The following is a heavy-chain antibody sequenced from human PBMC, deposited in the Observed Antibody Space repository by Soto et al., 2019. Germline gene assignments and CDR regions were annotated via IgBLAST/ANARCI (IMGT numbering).Heavy chain of an antibody. CDR1: GFTFSSYS. J-gene: IGHJ4*02. CDR3: ARDRVDQYSSSFIDY. V-gene: IGHV3-21*01. Sequence: GGSLRLSCAASGFTFSSYSMNWVRQAPGKGLEWVSSISSSSSSYIYYADSVKGRFTISRDNAKNSLYLQMNSLRAEDTAVYYCARDRVDQYSSSFIDYWGQGTLVTVSS. CDR2: ISSSSSSYI. D-gene: IGHD6-6*01.